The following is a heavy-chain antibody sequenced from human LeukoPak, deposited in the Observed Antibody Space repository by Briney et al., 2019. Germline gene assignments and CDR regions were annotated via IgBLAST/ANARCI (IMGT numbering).Heavy chain of an antibody. Sequence: ASVKVSCKASGYTFTGYFIHWVRQAPGQGLEWMGGIIPLFGTPDYAQKFQGRVTITADKSTSTAYMELSSLRSEDTAVYYCASATLRCSGGSCYEMDVWGKGTTVTVSS. CDR1: GYTFTGYF. D-gene: IGHD2-15*01. CDR3: ASATLRCSGGSCYEMDV. CDR2: IIPLFGTP. J-gene: IGHJ6*04. V-gene: IGHV1-69*06.